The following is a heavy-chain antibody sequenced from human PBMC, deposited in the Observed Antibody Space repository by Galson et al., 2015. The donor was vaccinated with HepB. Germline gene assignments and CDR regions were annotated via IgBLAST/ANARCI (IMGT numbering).Heavy chain of an antibody. Sequence: SLRLSCAASGFTFDDYAMHWVRQAPGKGLEWVSGISWSSGSMAYADSVRGRFTISRDNAKNSLYLQMNSLRAEDSALYYCAKDIDDSSGLDYWGQGTLVTVSS. CDR1: GFTFDDYA. CDR3: AKDIDDSSGLDY. V-gene: IGHV3-9*01. D-gene: IGHD3-22*01. CDR2: ISWSSGSM. J-gene: IGHJ4*02.